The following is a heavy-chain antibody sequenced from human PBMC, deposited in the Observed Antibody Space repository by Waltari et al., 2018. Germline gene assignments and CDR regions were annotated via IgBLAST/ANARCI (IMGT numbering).Heavy chain of an antibody. CDR3: AKVPGTSQLYYLDN. CDR2: ISYNGNDK. J-gene: IGHJ4*02. CDR1: GSTFSSYA. V-gene: IGHV3-30*18. Sequence: QVQLVASVGGAVQPGRSLRLSCAAPGSTFSSYAMHWVRQAPGKGLEWVAVISYNGNDKYYTDSVKGRFTISRDNSKNTLYLQMNSLRPEDTAVYYCAKVPGTSQLYYLDNWGQGTLVTVSS. D-gene: IGHD1-1*01.